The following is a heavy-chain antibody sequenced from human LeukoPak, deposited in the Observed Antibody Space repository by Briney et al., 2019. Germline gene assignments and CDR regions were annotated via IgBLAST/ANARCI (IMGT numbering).Heavy chain of an antibody. CDR3: ARDSYSKNDY. CDR2: ISSSSSYI. D-gene: IGHD4-11*01. CDR1: GFTFSSYS. Sequence: GGSLRLSCAASGFTFSSYSMNWVHQAPGKGLEWVSSISSSSSYIYYADSVKGRFTISRDNAKNSLYLQMNSLRAEDTAVYFCARDSYSKNDYWGQGTLVTVSS. V-gene: IGHV3-21*01. J-gene: IGHJ4*02.